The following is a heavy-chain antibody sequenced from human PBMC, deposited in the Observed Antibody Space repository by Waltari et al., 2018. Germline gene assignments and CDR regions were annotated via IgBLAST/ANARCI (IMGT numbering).Heavy chain of an antibody. CDR2: ISWNSGSI. D-gene: IGHD1-26*01. CDR1: GFTFDDYA. V-gene: IGHV3-9*01. CDR3: AKASYSPATGWYFDY. Sequence: EVQLVESGGGLVQPGRSLRLSCAASGFTFDDYAMHWVRQAPGKGLEWVSGISWNSGSIGYADSVKGRFTISRDNAKNSLYLQMNSLRAEDTALYYCAKASYSPATGWYFDYWGQGTLVTVSS. J-gene: IGHJ4*02.